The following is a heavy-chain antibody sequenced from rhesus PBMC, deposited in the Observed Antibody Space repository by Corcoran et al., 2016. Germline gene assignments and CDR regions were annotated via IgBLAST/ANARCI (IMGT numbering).Heavy chain of an antibody. D-gene: IGHD6-43*01. J-gene: IGHJ4*01. CDR2: ISGSSGST. CDR3: ARVAAAALFDY. V-gene: IGHV4-65*01. Sequence: QPPGKGLEWIGYISGSSGSTYYNPSLKSRVTISTDTSKNQFSLKLSSVTAADTAVYYCARVAAAALFDYWGQGVLVTVSS.